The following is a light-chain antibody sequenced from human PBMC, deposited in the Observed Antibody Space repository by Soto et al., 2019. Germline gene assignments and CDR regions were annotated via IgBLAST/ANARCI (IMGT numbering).Light chain of an antibody. CDR1: QSVSSSY. Sequence: EITLTQSPATLSLSPGDRATLXXGASQSVSSSYVAWYQHRPGLAPRLXXHDASSRATGIPARFSGSGSGTEFTLTISSLQSEDFAVYYCQQYNNWPPITFGQGTRLEIK. J-gene: IGKJ5*01. CDR3: QQYNNWPPIT. V-gene: IGKV3D-20*01. CDR2: DAS.